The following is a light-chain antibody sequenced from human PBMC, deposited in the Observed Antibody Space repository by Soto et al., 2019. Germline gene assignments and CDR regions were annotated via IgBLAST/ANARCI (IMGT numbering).Light chain of an antibody. CDR3: CSHSASYTFV. V-gene: IGLV1-40*01. CDR1: SSNLGAGYD. CDR2: GNS. Sequence: QSVLSQPPSVSGAPGQKVTTSCTGSSSNLGAGYDVHWYQQLPQRAPRLLIFGNSIRPSGVPDRFSGSKSGTSASLTISGLQAEDEADYYCCSHSASYTFVFGTGTKVTVL. J-gene: IGLJ1*01.